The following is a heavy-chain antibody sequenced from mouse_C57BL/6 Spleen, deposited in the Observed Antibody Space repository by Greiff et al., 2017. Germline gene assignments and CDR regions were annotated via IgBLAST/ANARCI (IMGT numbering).Heavy chain of an antibody. J-gene: IGHJ4*01. V-gene: IGHV1-61*01. Sequence: QVQLQQPGAELVRPGSSVKLSCKASGYTFTSYWMDWVKQRPGQGLEWIGNIYPSDSETHYNQKFKDKATLTVDKSSSTAYMQLSSLTSGDSAVYYCARGGRIYYGSSWDAMDYWGQGTSVTVSS. CDR2: IYPSDSET. CDR3: ARGGRIYYGSSWDAMDY. D-gene: IGHD1-1*01. CDR1: GYTFTSYW.